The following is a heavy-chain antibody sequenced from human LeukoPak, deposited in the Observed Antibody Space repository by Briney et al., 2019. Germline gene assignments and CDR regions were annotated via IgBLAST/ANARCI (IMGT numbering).Heavy chain of an antibody. D-gene: IGHD4-23*01. J-gene: IGHJ5*02. CDR1: GFTFSSYG. CDR2: ISYDGSNK. CDR3: VKDLGGNSPARFDP. Sequence: GGPLRLSCAASGFTFSSYGMHWVRQAPGKGLEWVAVISYDGSNKYYADSVKGRFTISRDNSKNTLYLQMSSLRAEDTAVYYCVKDLGGNSPARFDPWGQGTLVTVSS. V-gene: IGHV3-30*18.